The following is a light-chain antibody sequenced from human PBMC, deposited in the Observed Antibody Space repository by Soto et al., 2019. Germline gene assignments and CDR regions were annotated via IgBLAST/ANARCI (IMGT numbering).Light chain of an antibody. CDR2: DAS. CDR1: QSISTY. V-gene: IGKV1-17*01. CDR3: QQLNSYPFT. J-gene: IGKJ5*01. Sequence: DIQSTQSPSSLSASVGNRVTITGRASQSISTYLNWYQQKPGKAPNLLIYDASRLQSGVPSRFSGSGSGTEFTLTISSLQPEDFATYYCQQLNSYPFTFGQGTRLEIK.